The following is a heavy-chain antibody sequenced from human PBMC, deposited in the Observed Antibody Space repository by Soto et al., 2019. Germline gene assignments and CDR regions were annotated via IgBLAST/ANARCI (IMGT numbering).Heavy chain of an antibody. CDR1: GYSFTSYW. J-gene: IGHJ6*02. CDR3: ASSSYVLSADYYYYYGMDV. CDR2: IYPGDSDT. V-gene: IGHV5-51*01. D-gene: IGHD2-2*01. Sequence: PGESLKISCKGSGYSFTSYWIGWVRQMPGKGLEWMAIIYPGDSDTRYSPSFQGQVTISADKSISTAYLQWSSLKVSDTAMYYCASSSYVLSADYYYYYGMDVWGQGTTVTVSS.